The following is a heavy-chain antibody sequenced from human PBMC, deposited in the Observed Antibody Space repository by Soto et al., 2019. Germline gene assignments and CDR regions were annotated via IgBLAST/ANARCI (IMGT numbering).Heavy chain of an antibody. CDR3: AIDPLSHGDFFYLDN. V-gene: IGHV3-30-3*01. Sequence: QVQLVESGGGVVQPGTSLRLSCAASGFSFSVYAMHWVRQAPGKGLEWVALVSYGGVKKYYADSVKGRFTISRDDSENTLFLQMSGLTADDSAISYCAIDPLSHGDFFYLDNWGPGTLVTVSS. D-gene: IGHD4-17*01. CDR2: VSYGGVKK. J-gene: IGHJ4*02. CDR1: GFSFSVYA.